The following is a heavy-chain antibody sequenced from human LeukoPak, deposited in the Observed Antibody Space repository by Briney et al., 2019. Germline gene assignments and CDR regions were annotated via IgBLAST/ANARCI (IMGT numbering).Heavy chain of an antibody. D-gene: IGHD3-22*01. V-gene: IGHV3-48*01. CDR1: GFTFSSYS. Sequence: PGGSLRLSCAASGFTFSSYSMNWVRQAPGKGLEWVSYISSSSSTIYYADSVKGRFTISRDNAKNSLYLQMNSLRAEDTAVYYCARRRYYYDSSGYQSDDAFDIWGQGTMVTVSS. CDR2: ISSSSSTI. J-gene: IGHJ3*02. CDR3: ARRRYYYDSSGYQSDDAFDI.